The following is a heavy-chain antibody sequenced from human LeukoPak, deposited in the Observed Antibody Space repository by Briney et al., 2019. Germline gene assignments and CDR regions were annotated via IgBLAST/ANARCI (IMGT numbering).Heavy chain of an antibody. CDR1: GGSISSGDYY. D-gene: IGHD1-26*01. J-gene: IGHJ4*02. CDR2: IYYSGST. V-gene: IGHV4-30-4*02. Sequence: SETLSLTCTVSGGSISSGDYYWSWIRQPPGKGLEWIGYIYYSGSTYYNPSLKSRVTISVDTSKNQFSLKLSSVTAADTAVYYCVRVRGSYYVGYFDYWGQETLATVSS. CDR3: VRVRGSYYVGYFDY.